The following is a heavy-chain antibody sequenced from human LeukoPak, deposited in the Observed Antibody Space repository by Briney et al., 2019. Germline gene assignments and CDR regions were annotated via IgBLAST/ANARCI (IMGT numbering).Heavy chain of an antibody. CDR2: MRSSGSTI. V-gene: IGHV3-11*04. CDR1: GFTFSDYY. D-gene: IGHD6-13*01. Sequence: GGSLRLSCAASGFTFSDYYMNWIRQAPGKGLEWIASMRSSGSTIKYADSVKGRFTISRDNAKNSLYLQMNNLRAEDTAVYFCARGGSDYSRSWYKYWGQGTLVTVSS. CDR3: ARGGSDYSRSWYKY. J-gene: IGHJ4*02.